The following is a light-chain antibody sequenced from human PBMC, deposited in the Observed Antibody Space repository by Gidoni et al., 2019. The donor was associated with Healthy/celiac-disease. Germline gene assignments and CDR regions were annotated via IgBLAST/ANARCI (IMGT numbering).Light chain of an antibody. Sequence: SSELNQPPSVSVSPGQTASITCSGDKLGDQYSCWYQQKPGQSPVLVIYQASKRPSGIPERSSCSNSGNTATLTISGTQAMDEADYYCQAWDSSTAVVFGGGTKLTVL. CDR3: QAWDSSTAVV. V-gene: IGLV3-1*01. CDR2: QAS. J-gene: IGLJ2*01. CDR1: KLGDQY.